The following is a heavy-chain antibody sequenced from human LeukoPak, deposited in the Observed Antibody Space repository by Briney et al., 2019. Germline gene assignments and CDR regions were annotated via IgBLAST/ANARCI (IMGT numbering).Heavy chain of an antibody. V-gene: IGHV3-23*01. CDR2: ISGSGGST. D-gene: IGHD2-2*01. J-gene: IGHJ6*03. Sequence: PGGSLRLSCAASGFTFSSYGMSWVRQAPGKGLEWVSAISGSGGSTYYADSVKGRFTISRDNSKNTLYLQMNSLRAEDTAVYYCAKGVAVVVPAATYYYYYYMDVWGKGTTVTVSS. CDR1: GFTFSSYG. CDR3: AKGVAVVVPAATYYYYYYMDV.